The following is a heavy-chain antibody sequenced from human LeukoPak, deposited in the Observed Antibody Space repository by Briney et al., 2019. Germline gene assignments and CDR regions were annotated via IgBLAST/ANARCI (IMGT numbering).Heavy chain of an antibody. D-gene: IGHD3-3*01. CDR2: IYYSGST. CDR3: ARDASPALRFLEWSNYYMDV. Sequence: PSETLSLTCTVSGGSISSYYWSWIRQPPGKGLEWIGYIYYSGSTNYNPSLKSRVTISVDTSKNQFSLKLSSVTAADTAVYYCARDASPALRFLEWSNYYMDVWGKGTTVTVSS. V-gene: IGHV4-59*01. CDR1: GGSISSYY. J-gene: IGHJ6*03.